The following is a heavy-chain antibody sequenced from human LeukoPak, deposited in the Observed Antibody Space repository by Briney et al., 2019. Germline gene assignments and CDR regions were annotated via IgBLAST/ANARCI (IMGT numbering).Heavy chain of an antibody. CDR2: ISSSGST. CDR3: ARAAAVYDYVWGSYPNWFDP. J-gene: IGHJ5*02. V-gene: IGHV4-61*02. Sequence: PSETLSLTCTVSGDSISRGDYYWSWIRQPAGKGLEWIGRISSSGSTNYNPSLKSRVTISVDTSKNQFSLKLSSVTAADTAVYYCARAAAVYDYVWGSYPNWFDPWGQGTLVTVSS. CDR1: GDSISRGDYY. D-gene: IGHD3-16*02.